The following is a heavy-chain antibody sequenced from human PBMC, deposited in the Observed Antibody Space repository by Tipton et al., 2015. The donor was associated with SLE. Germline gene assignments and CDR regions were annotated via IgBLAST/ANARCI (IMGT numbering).Heavy chain of an antibody. D-gene: IGHD3-22*01. J-gene: IGHJ4*02. CDR1: GGSITGYH. CDR2: VYYTGRT. V-gene: IGHV4-59*01. CDR3: ARAGYDASGYFMNYFDS. Sequence: TLSLTCTVSGGSITGYHWSWIRQPPGKGLEWIGYVYYTGRTNYDPSLRSRVTMSADTSRNQFSLRLSSVTAADTAVYYCARAGYDASGYFMNYFDSGGRGALAPVSS.